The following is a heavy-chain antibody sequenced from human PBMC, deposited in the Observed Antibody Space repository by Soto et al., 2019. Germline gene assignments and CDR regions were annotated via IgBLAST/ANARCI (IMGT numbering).Heavy chain of an antibody. J-gene: IGHJ4*02. CDR3: ARGRLRVYYVDD. V-gene: IGHV4-31*03. Sequence: SETLCLTCTVSGGSISSGGYYWSWIRQHPGKGLEWIGYIYYSGSTYYNPSLKSRVTISVDTSKNQFSLKLSSVTAADTAVYYCARGRLRVYYVDDWGQGPLVTVS. CDR1: GGSISSGGYY. D-gene: IGHD4-17*01. CDR2: IYYSGST.